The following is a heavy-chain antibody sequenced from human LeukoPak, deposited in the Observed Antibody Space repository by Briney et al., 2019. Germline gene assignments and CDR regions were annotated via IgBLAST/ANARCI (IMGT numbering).Heavy chain of an antibody. V-gene: IGHV4-59*01. D-gene: IGHD3-10*01. CDR2: IYYSGST. CDR1: GGSISSYY. CDR3: ARTYYYGSGRIDNWFDP. J-gene: IGHJ5*02. Sequence: PSETLSLTCTVSGGSISSYYWSWIRQPPGKGLEWIGYIYYSGSTNYNPSLKGRVTISVDTSKNQFSLKLSSVTAADTAVYYCARTYYYGSGRIDNWFDPWGQGTLVTVSS.